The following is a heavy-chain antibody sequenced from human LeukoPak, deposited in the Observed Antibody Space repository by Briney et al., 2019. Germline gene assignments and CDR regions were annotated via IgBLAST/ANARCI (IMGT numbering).Heavy chain of an antibody. V-gene: IGHV5-51*01. CDR1: GYSFTTYW. Sequence: GESLKISCKGSGYSFTTYWIGWVRQMPGKGLEWMGIIYPGDSDTRYSPSFQGQVTISADKSINTAYLQWSSLKASDTAMYYCARQSLPKCGGECLNYWGQGTLVTVSS. J-gene: IGHJ4*02. D-gene: IGHD2-21*01. CDR3: ARQSLPKCGGECLNY. CDR2: IYPGDSDT.